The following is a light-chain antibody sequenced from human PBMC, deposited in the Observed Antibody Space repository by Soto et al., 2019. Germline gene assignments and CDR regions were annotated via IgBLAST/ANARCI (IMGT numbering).Light chain of an antibody. Sequence: QSVLTQPGSGSGSRGHSIIISCVGRHTDVGQDNSVSWYQQGPGKAPTLLIFEVTNRPSGVSNRFSGSRSGNTASLTISGLQPDDEGDYFCVSYTDTDTLVFGTGTKVTVL. V-gene: IGLV2-14*01. CDR1: HTDVGQDNS. J-gene: IGLJ1*01. CDR2: EVT. CDR3: VSYTDTDTLV.